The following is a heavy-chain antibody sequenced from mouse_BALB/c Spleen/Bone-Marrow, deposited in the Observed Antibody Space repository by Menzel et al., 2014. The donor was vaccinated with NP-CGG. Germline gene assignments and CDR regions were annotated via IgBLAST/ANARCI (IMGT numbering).Heavy chain of an antibody. CDR3: AREGGYYYGGRVAWFAY. CDR2: IWAGGST. Sequence: VHLVESGPGLVSPSQSLSITCTVSGFSLTSYGVHWVRQPPGKGLEWLGVIWAGGSTNYNSALMSRLSISIDNSKSQVFLKMNSLQTDDTAMYCCAREGGYYYGGRVAWFAYWGQGTLVTVSA. J-gene: IGHJ3*01. CDR1: GFSLTSYG. V-gene: IGHV2-9*02. D-gene: IGHD1-1*01.